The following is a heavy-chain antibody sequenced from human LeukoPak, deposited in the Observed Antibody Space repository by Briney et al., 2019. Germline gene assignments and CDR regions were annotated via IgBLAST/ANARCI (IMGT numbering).Heavy chain of an antibody. CDR3: ASRRRFGTLDY. Sequence: GASVKVSCKASGYTFTSYGINWVRQAPGQGLEWMGWINTNTGNPTYAQGFTGRFVFSLDTSVSTAYLQISSLKAEDTAVYYCASRRRFGTLDYWGQGTLVTVSS. CDR1: GYTFTSYG. CDR2: INTNTGNP. J-gene: IGHJ4*02. V-gene: IGHV7-4-1*02. D-gene: IGHD3-10*01.